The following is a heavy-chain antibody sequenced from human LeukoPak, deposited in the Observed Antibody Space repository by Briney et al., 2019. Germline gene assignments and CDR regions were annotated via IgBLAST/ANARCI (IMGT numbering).Heavy chain of an antibody. V-gene: IGHV4-38-2*02. D-gene: IGHD2-15*01. CDR2: IYHSGST. CDR3: ARGGFRMDY. Sequence: SETLSLTCTVSGYSISSGYYWGWIRQPPGKGLEWIGSIYHSGSTYYNPSLKSRVTISVDTSKNQFSLKLSSVTAADTAVYYCARGGFRMDYWGQGTLVTVSS. CDR1: GYSISSGYY. J-gene: IGHJ4*02.